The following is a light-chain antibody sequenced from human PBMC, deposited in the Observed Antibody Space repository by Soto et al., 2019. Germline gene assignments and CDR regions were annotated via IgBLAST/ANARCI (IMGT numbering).Light chain of an antibody. CDR2: KAS. CDR1: QSLVYTDGSTH. V-gene: IGKV2-30*01. CDR3: MQGTHWPYT. Sequence: DVVMTQSPLSLPVTLGQPASISRRSSQSLVYTDGSTHLSWFQQRPGQSPRRLIYKASDRDSGVPDRFSGSGSGTDFTLKISRVEAEDVGIYYCMQGTHWPYTFGQGTKLEIK. J-gene: IGKJ2*01.